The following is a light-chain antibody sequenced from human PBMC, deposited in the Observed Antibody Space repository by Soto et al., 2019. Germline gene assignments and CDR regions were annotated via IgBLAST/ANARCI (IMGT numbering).Light chain of an antibody. Sequence: DIPMTQSPSTLSASVGDRVTITCRASQSISSRLAWYQQKPGKAPNLLIYDASNLESGVPSRFSGSGSGTEFTLTISSLQPDDFATYYCQQYNSLWTFGQGTKVEI. CDR2: DAS. J-gene: IGKJ1*01. CDR1: QSISSR. V-gene: IGKV1-5*01. CDR3: QQYNSLWT.